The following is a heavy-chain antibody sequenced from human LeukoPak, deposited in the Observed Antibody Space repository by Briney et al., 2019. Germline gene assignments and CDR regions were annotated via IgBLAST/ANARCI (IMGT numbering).Heavy chain of an antibody. Sequence: SVKVSCKASGGTFSSYAISWVRQAPGQGLEWMGGIIPIFGTANYAQKFQGRVTITADESTSTAYKELSSLRSEDTAVYYCARVGFHSYGYDYWGQGTLVAVSS. CDR3: ARVGFHSYGYDY. CDR2: IIPIFGTA. V-gene: IGHV1-69*13. D-gene: IGHD5-18*01. J-gene: IGHJ4*02. CDR1: GGTFSSYA.